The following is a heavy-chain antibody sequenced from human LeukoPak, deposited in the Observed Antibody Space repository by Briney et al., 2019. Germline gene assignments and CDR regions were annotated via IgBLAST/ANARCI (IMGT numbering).Heavy chain of an antibody. Sequence: GGSLRLSCAASGFTFTSYAMHWVRQAPGQGLEWVSSARSAGLTTYYADSVKGRFTISRDNSKNTLHLQMQSLRVEDTAIYYCARPVRGATPDAFDVWGQGSLVAVSS. CDR2: ARSAGLTT. CDR3: ARPVRGATPDAFDV. J-gene: IGHJ3*01. V-gene: IGHV3-23*01. CDR1: GFTFTSYA. D-gene: IGHD3-10*01.